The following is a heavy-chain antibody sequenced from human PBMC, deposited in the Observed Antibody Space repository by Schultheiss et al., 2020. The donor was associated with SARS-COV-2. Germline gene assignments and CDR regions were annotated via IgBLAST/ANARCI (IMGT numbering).Heavy chain of an antibody. J-gene: IGHJ5*02. D-gene: IGHD2-2*01. Sequence: GESLKISCHGSGYSFALYWIGWVRQMPGKGLEWMGIIYADDSDTRYSPSFQGHVTISADKSISTAYLQWSSLKASDTAMYYCARQPIYCSSTSCYSWFDPWGQGTLVTVSS. CDR3: ARQPIYCSSTSCYSWFDP. V-gene: IGHV5-51*01. CDR2: IYADDSDT. CDR1: GYSFALYW.